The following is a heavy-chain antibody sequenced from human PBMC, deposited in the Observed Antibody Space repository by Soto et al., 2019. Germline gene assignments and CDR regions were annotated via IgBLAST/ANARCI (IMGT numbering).Heavy chain of an antibody. V-gene: IGHV1-69*06. CDR3: ASMVDTAMVGYYGMDV. CDR2: IIPMFGTA. CDR1: GGTFSSYA. Sequence: QVQLVQSGAEVKKPGSSVKVSCKASGGTFSSYAISWVRQAPGQGLEWMGGIIPMFGTANYAQKFQGRVTITADKATSTAYMDLSSLRSEDTAVYYCASMVDTAMVGYYGMDVWGQGTTVTVSS. D-gene: IGHD5-18*01. J-gene: IGHJ6*02.